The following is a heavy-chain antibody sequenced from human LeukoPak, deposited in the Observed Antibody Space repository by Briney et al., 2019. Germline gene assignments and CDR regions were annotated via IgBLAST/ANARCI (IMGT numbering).Heavy chain of an antibody. V-gene: IGHV4-38-2*01. CDR2: IYHSGST. CDR1: VYSISRGYY. J-gene: IGHJ4*02. Sequence: SETLSLTCAVSVYSISRGYYWGWIRQPPGKGLEWIGRIYHSGSTYYNPSLKSRVTISVDTSKNQFSLKLSSVTAADTAVYYCARSYYDFWSGYFDYWGQGTLVTVSS. D-gene: IGHD3-3*01. CDR3: ARSYYDFWSGYFDY.